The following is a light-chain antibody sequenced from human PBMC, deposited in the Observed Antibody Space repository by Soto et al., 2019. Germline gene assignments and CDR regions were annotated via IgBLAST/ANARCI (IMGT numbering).Light chain of an antibody. J-gene: IGKJ1*01. CDR3: QQYTCLWT. Sequence: ESVLTQSPGTLSLSPGDRATLSCRASQSVSRSYLGWYQQKPGQAPRLLMSGASIRAAGVPDRFSGSGSGTEFTLTISILQPDDVATYYCQQYTCLWTFGPGTKVDI. CDR1: QSVSRSY. CDR2: GAS. V-gene: IGKV3-20*01.